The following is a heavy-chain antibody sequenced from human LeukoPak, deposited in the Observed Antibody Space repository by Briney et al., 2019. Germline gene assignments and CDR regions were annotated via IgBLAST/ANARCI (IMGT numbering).Heavy chain of an antibody. CDR3: ARAALAYYDGSSAYG. J-gene: IGHJ4*02. CDR2: IKQGGSER. V-gene: IGHV3-7*01. CDR1: GLTLSSYW. D-gene: IGHD3-22*01. Sequence: GGSVRLPCAASGLTLSSYWMSWVRQAPGRGLEWVANIKQGGSERNYVESVKGRFSISRDNAKNSLYLQMNSLRAEDTAVYYCARAALAYYDGSSAYGWGQGTLVTVSS.